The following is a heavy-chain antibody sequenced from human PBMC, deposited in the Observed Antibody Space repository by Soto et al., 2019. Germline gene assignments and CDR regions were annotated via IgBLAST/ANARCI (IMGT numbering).Heavy chain of an antibody. CDR3: AHSLYDYVWGTNWFDP. V-gene: IGHV2-5*02. CDR2: IYWDDDK. CDR1: GFSLSTSGVG. D-gene: IGHD3-16*01. Sequence: QITLKESGPTLVKPTRTLTLTCTFSGFSLSTSGVGVGWISQPPGKALEWLALIYWDDDKRYSPSLKSRLTITKDTSENQVVLTMTNMDPVDTSTYYCAHSLYDYVWGTNWFDPWGQGTLVTVSS. J-gene: IGHJ5*02.